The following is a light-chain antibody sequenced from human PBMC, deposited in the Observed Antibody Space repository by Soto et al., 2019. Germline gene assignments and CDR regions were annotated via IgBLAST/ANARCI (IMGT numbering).Light chain of an antibody. J-gene: IGKJ4*01. CDR3: QQYGSSLGVT. Sequence: EFVLRKSPGTLSLTTGERATLSCRAIQTVRNDYLAWYQQEPGQAPRLLIYDASSRATGIPDRFSGGGSGTDFTLTISRLEPEDFAVYYCQQYGSSLGVTFGGGTKV. V-gene: IGKV3-20*01. CDR1: QTVRNDY. CDR2: DAS.